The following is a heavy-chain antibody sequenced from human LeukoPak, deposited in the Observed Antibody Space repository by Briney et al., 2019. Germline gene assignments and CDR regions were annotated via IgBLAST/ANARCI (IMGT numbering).Heavy chain of an antibody. CDR1: GFTFSRSW. D-gene: IGHD1-1*01. CDR2: IKQDGSEK. Sequence: GGSLRLSCAASGFTFSRSWMAWVRQAPGKGLEWVANIKQDGSEKYYVDSVKGRFTISRDNAKNSLYLQMNSLRAEDTAVYYCARAPGYNWNDGEWFDPWGQGTLVTVSS. J-gene: IGHJ5*02. CDR3: ARAPGYNWNDGEWFDP. V-gene: IGHV3-7*01.